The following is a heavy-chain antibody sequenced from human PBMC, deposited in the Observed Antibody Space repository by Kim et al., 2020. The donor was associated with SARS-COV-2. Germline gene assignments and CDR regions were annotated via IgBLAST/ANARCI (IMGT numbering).Heavy chain of an antibody. V-gene: IGHV4-59*13. D-gene: IGHD3-10*01. CDR1: GGSISSYY. Sequence: SETLSLTCTVSGGSISSYYWSWIRQPPGKGLEWIGYIYYSGSTNYNPSLKSRVTISVDTSKNQFSLKLSSVTAADTAVYYCARLRGEYYYGSGSSFDYWGQGTLVTVSS. CDR2: IYYSGST. J-gene: IGHJ4*02. CDR3: ARLRGEYYYGSGSSFDY.